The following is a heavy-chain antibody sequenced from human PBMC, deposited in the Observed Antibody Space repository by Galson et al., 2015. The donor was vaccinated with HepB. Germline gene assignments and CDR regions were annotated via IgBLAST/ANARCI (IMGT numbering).Heavy chain of an antibody. J-gene: IGHJ6*02. V-gene: IGHV4-34*01. Sequence: ETLSLTCAVYGGSFSGYYWSWIRQPPGKGLEWIGEINHSGSTNYNPSLKSRVTISVDTSKNQFSLKLSSVTAADTAVYYCARGARTTPSLYYYGMDVWGQGTTVTVSS. D-gene: IGHD4-17*01. CDR2: INHSGST. CDR1: GGSFSGYY. CDR3: ARGARTTPSLYYYGMDV.